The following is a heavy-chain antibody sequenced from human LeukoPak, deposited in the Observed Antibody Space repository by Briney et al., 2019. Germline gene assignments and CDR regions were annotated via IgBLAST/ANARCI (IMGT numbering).Heavy chain of an antibody. CDR3: AREEAEIIDY. CDR1: GFTFSSYE. J-gene: IGHJ4*02. CDR2: ISSSGSTI. V-gene: IGHV3-48*03. D-gene: IGHD5-24*01. Sequence: GSLRLSCAASGFTFSSYEMNWVRQAPGKGLEWVSYISSSGSTIYYADSVKGRFTISRDNAKNSLYLQMNSLRAEDTAVYYCAREEAEIIDYWGQGTLVTVSS.